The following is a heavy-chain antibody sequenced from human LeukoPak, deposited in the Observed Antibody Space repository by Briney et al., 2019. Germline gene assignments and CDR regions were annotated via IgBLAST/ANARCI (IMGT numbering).Heavy chain of an antibody. CDR2: INQDGSDK. Sequence: GGSLRLSCAASDFTFSSYWMSWVRQAPGKGLEWVANINQDGSDKRYMDSVRGRFTISRDNAKNSLSLHMDSLRAEDTAVYYXARXGYNWDDDGVDYWGQGTLVTVSS. V-gene: IGHV3-7*01. CDR3: ARXGYNWDDDGVDY. CDR1: DFTFSSYW. D-gene: IGHD1-1*01. J-gene: IGHJ4*02.